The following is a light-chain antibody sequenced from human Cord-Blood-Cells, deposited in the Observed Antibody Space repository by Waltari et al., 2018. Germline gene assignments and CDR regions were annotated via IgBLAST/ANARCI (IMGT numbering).Light chain of an antibody. J-gene: IGKJ3*01. CDR3: QQYYSTPFT. Sequence: DIQMTQSPSSLSASVGARVTITCRASQGISNSLAWYQQKPGQAPKLLLYAASRLESGVPSRFSGSGSGTDYTLTISSLQPEDFATYYCQQYYSTPFTFGPGTKVDIK. CDR1: QGISNS. CDR2: AAS. V-gene: IGKV1-NL1*01.